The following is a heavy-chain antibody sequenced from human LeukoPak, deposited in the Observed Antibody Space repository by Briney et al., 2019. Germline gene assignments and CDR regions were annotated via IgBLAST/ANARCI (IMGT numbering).Heavy chain of an antibody. V-gene: IGHV3-7*01. CDR3: AREGGTVTMYDY. J-gene: IGHJ4*02. D-gene: IGHD4-11*01. CDR2: IKHDGTDK. CDR1: GFPFSGHW. Sequence: GGSLRLSCAASGFPFSGHWMDWVRQAPGKGLEWVANIKHDGTDKYYGDSVKGRFTISRDNAKSSAYLDMNNLRAEDTAVYYCAREGGTVTMYDYWGQGTLVTVSS.